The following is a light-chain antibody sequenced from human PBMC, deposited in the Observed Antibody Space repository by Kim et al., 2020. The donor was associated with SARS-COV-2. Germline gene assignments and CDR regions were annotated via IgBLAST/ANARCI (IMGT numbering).Light chain of an antibody. CDR2: GAS. Sequence: EIVMTQSPATLSVSPGERATLSCRASQSVSSHLAWYQQKPGQAPRLLIYGASTSATGIPVRFSGSGSGTDFTLTISSLQSEDFAVYYYQRYSHSPLTFGGGTKVDIK. V-gene: IGKV3-15*01. CDR3: QRYSHSPLT. J-gene: IGKJ4*01. CDR1: QSVSSH.